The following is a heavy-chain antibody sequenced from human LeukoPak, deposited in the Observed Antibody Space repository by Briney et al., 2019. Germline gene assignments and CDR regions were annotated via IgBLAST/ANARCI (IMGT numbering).Heavy chain of an antibody. J-gene: IGHJ4*02. CDR3: VREGLERRTNFDY. CDR2: ISMNAQTT. V-gene: IGHV3-64D*06. CDR1: GFTFTSHV. Sequence: GGSLRLSCSASGFTFTSHVMHWVRQAPGKGLQYVSGISMNAQTTYYAGSVKGRFTISRDSSKNTVYLQMSSLTAEDTAVYYCVREGLERRTNFDYWGQGTLVSVSS. D-gene: IGHD1-1*01.